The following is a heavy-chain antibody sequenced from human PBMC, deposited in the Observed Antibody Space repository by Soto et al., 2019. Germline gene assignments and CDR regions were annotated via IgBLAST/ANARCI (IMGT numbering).Heavy chain of an antibody. J-gene: IGHJ3*02. CDR3: ARVWGGAFDI. D-gene: IGHD3-10*01. CDR1: GDSISSDY. Sequence: SETLSLTCTVSGDSISSDYWSWIRQPPGKGLEWIGYIYYSGSTNYNPSLKSRVTISVDTSKNQFSLKLSSVTAADTAVYYCARVWGGAFDIWGQGTMVS. CDR2: IYYSGST. V-gene: IGHV4-59*01.